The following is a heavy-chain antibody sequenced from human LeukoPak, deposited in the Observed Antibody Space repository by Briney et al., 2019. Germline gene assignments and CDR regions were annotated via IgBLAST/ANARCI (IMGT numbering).Heavy chain of an antibody. CDR2: IYTSGST. Sequence: SETLSLTCTVSGGSISSYYWSWIRQPAGKGLEWIGRIYTSGSTNYSPSLKSRVTMSVDTSKNQFSLKLSSVTAADTAVYYCARGKTGSSSSRAQTIDYWGQGTLVTVSS. D-gene: IGHD6-13*01. J-gene: IGHJ4*02. V-gene: IGHV4-4*07. CDR3: ARGKTGSSSSRAQTIDY. CDR1: GGSISSYY.